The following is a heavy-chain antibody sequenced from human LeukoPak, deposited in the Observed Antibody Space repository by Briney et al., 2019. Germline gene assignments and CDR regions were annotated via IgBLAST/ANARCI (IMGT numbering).Heavy chain of an antibody. J-gene: IGHJ2*01. CDR1: GFTFSTYA. D-gene: IGHD3-22*01. CDR2: ISDTGRNT. CDR3: AKDSSPYYYDSSGYYPYWYFDL. V-gene: IGHV3-23*01. Sequence: GGSLRLSCAASGFTFSTYAMSWVRQAPGKGLEWVSPISDTGRNTYYADSVKGRFTISRDNSKNTLYLQMNSLRAEDTAVYYCAKDSSPYYYDSSGYYPYWYFDLWGRGTLVTVSS.